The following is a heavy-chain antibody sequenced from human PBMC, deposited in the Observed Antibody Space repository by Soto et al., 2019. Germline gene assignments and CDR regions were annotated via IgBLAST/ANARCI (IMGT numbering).Heavy chain of an antibody. CDR2: IIPIFGTA. CDR3: ASSGREYYDFWSASFDY. Sequence: SVKVSCKASGGTFSSYAISWVRQAPGQGLEWMGGIIPIFGTANYAQKFQGRVTITADESTSTAYMELSSLRSEDTAVYYCASSGREYYDFWSASFDYWGQGTLVTVSS. J-gene: IGHJ4*02. CDR1: GGTFSSYA. V-gene: IGHV1-69*13. D-gene: IGHD3-3*01.